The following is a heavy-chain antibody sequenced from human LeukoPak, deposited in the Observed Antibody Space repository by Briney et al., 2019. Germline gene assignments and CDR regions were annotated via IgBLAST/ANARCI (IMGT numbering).Heavy chain of an antibody. V-gene: IGHV1-2*02. CDR3: ARTPFIVLMVYAPGDFDI. CDR2: INPNSGGT. D-gene: IGHD2-8*01. J-gene: IGHJ3*02. Sequence: ASVKVSCKASGYTFTGYYMHWVRQAPGQGLEWMGWINPNSGGTNYAQKFQGRVTMTRDTSISTAYMELSRLRSDDTAVYYCARTPFIVLMVYAPGDFDIWGQGTMVTVSS. CDR1: GYTFTGYY.